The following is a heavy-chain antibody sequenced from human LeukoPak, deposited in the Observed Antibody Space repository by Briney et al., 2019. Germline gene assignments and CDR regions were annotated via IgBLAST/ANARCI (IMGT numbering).Heavy chain of an antibody. CDR2: INTGGSST. J-gene: IGHJ4*02. V-gene: IGHV3-74*01. D-gene: IGHD2-2*01. CDR3: ASGSSTSCYD. Sequence: GGSLRLSCAASGFTFSSYWMHWVRQAPGKGLVRVSRINTGGSSTSYADSVKGRFTISRDNAKNTLYLQMNSLRAEDTAVYYCASGSSTSCYDWGQGTLVTVSS. CDR1: GFTFSSYW.